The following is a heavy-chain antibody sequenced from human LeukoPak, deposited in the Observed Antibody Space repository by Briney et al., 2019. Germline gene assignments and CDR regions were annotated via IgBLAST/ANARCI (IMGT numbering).Heavy chain of an antibody. CDR1: GGSISGYY. Sequence: TPSETLSLTCTVSGGSISGYYWCWIRQSPGKGLEWIGYIYYSGSTNYNPSLKSRVTISVDTPKNQFSLKLNSVTAADTAVFYCARSGSGWFYFDYWGQGTLVTVSS. CDR3: ARSGSGWFYFDY. J-gene: IGHJ4*02. CDR2: IYYSGST. D-gene: IGHD6-19*01. V-gene: IGHV4-59*01.